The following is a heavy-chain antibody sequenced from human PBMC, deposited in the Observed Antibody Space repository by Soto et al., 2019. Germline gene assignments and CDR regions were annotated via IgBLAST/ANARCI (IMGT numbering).Heavy chain of an antibody. J-gene: IGHJ4*02. V-gene: IGHV3-15*01. CDR2: IKSKTDGGTT. CDR1: VFTFSNAW. CDR3: TTSLYSSGWLFDY. Sequence: SXAAPVFTFSNAWMSWVRQAPGKGVEWVGRIKSKTDGGTTDYAAPVKGRFTISRDDSKNTLYLQMNSLKTEDTAVYYCTTSLYSSGWLFDYWGQGTLVTVS. D-gene: IGHD6-19*01.